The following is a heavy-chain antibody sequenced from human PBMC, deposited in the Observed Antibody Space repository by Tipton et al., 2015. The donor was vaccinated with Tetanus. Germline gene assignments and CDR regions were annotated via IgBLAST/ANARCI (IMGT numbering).Heavy chain of an antibody. CDR2: IYSSGSI. J-gene: IGHJ4*02. V-gene: IGHV4-30-4*01. CDR1: GGSISGGDYV. D-gene: IGHD3-3*01. Sequence: TLSLTCTVSGGSISGGDYVWNWIRQPPGKGLEWIGYIYSSGSISYNPSLKSRLSISRDTSKNQFSMNLTSVTAADTAVYYCARIYDFWSGYYSDHWGQGTLVTVSS. CDR3: ARIYDFWSGYYSDH.